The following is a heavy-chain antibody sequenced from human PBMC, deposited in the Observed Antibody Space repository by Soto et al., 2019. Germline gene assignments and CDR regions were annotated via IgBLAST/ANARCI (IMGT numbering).Heavy chain of an antibody. J-gene: IGHJ5*02. Sequence: SETLSLTCTVSGGSISSYYWSWIRQPPGKGLEWIGYIYYSGSTNYNPSLKSRVTISVDTSKNQFSLKLSSVTAADTAVYYCARSAGKGRDWFDPWGQGTLVTVYS. V-gene: IGHV4-59*01. D-gene: IGHD6-13*01. CDR1: GGSISSYY. CDR2: IYYSGST. CDR3: ARSAGKGRDWFDP.